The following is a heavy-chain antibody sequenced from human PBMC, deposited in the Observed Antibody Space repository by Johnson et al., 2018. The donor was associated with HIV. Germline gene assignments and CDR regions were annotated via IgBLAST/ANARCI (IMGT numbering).Heavy chain of an antibody. J-gene: IGHJ1*01. D-gene: IGHD3-10*02. CDR3: AKLDLGDNVRGLIGLRWAM. CDR2: MNADGKST. CDR1: GFTVSSNY. V-gene: IGHV3-53*01. Sequence: VQLVESGGGLIQPGGSLRLSCAASGFTVSSNYMSWVRQAPGKGLVWVSRMNADGKSTTYADSVKGRFTISRDNAKNTLYLQMNSLRAEDTAVCYCAKLDLGDNVRGLIGLRWAMWG.